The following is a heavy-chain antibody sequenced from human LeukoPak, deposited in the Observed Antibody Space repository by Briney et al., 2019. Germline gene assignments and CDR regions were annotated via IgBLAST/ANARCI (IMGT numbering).Heavy chain of an antibody. CDR3: TKDRSYGRSYFDY. CDR1: GFTVSNNY. CDR2: IYSGGTT. D-gene: IGHD5-18*01. V-gene: IGHV3-66*02. Sequence: PGGSLRLSCAVSGFTVSNNYMSWVRQAPGKGLEWVSVIYSGGTTYYADSVTGRCTISRDSSKNTLYLQMNSLRIEDTAVYYGTKDRSYGRSYFDYWGQGALVTVAS. J-gene: IGHJ4*02.